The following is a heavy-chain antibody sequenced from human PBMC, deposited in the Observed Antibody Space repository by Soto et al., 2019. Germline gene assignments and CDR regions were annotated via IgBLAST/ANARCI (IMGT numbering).Heavy chain of an antibody. CDR2: VYYSGDT. V-gene: IGHV4-31*03. J-gene: IGHJ6*02. CDR3: ARDGDCSGGSCYLGYGLDV. CDR1: GGSINSGGYY. D-gene: IGHD2-15*01. Sequence: QVQLQESGPGLVKPSQTLSLTCTVSGGSINSGGYYLSWIRQHPGKGLECIGKVYYSGDTSYNPPLKSRATMSIDTSKNQFSLKRTSVTAADTAVYYCARDGDCSGGSCYLGYGLDVWGRGTTVTVSS.